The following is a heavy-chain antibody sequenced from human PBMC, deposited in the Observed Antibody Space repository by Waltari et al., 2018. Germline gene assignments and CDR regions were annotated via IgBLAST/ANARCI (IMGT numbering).Heavy chain of an antibody. Sequence: HLQLQVSGPGLVNPSETLSLTCTVSGASISSRHHFWGWIRQPPGKGLEWIGTIYYTENKYDSPSLKSRLTIAVDASRTQLSLKLDSVTAADTAVYYCASTVPAGGSSFDYWTQGTLVTVSS. CDR3: ASTVPAGGSSFDY. V-gene: IGHV4-39*07. CDR1: GASISSRHHF. CDR2: IYYTENK. D-gene: IGHD3-16*01. J-gene: IGHJ4*02.